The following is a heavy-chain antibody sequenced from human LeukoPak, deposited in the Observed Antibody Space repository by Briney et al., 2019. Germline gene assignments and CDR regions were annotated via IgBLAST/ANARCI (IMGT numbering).Heavy chain of an antibody. J-gene: IGHJ4*02. V-gene: IGHV4-30-2*01. D-gene: IGHD3-10*01. Sequence: SETLSLTCAVSGGSISSGGYSWSWIRQPPGKGLEWIGYIYHSGSTYYNPSLKSRVTISVDRSKNQFSLKLSSVTAADTALYYCARRGGGPIDFWGQGTLVTVSS. CDR3: ARRGGGPIDF. CDR2: IYHSGST. CDR1: GGSISSGGYS.